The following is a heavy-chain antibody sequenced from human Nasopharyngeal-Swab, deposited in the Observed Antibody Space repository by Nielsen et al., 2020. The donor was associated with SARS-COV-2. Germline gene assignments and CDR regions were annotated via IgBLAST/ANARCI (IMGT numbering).Heavy chain of an antibody. J-gene: IGHJ4*02. CDR2: ISGSGGST. CDR3: AKGKGTTPFDY. Sequence: GESLKISCAASGFTFSSYAMSWVRQAPGEGLEWVSAISGSGGSTYYADSVKGRFTISRDNSKNTLYLQMNSLRAEDTAVYYCAKGKGTTPFDYWGQGTLVTVPS. CDR1: GFTFSSYA. V-gene: IGHV3-23*01. D-gene: IGHD1-7*01.